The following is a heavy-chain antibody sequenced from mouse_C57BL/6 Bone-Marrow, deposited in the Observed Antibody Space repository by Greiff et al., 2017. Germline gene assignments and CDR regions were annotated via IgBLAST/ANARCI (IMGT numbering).Heavy chain of an antibody. J-gene: IGHJ4*01. CDR1: GYSITSGYY. V-gene: IGHV3-6*01. D-gene: IGHD2-4*01. Sequence: EVKVEESGPGLVKPSQSLSLTCSVTGYSITSGYYWNWIRQFPGNKLEWMGYISYDGSNNYNPSLKNRISITRDTSKNQFFLKLTSVTTEDTATYYCAREGLRDYAMDYWGQGTSVTVSS. CDR2: ISYDGSN. CDR3: AREGLRDYAMDY.